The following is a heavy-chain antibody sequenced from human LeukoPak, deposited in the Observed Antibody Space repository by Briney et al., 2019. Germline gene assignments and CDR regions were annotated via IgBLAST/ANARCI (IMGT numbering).Heavy chain of an antibody. D-gene: IGHD1-26*01. Sequence: GGSLRLSCAASGFTFSSYAMHWVRQAPGKGLEYVSAISSKGGSTYYANSVKGRFTISRDNSKNTLYLQMGSLRAEDMAVYYCARAVGTTSMCNYWGQGTLVTVSS. J-gene: IGHJ4*02. CDR3: ARAVGTTSMCNY. V-gene: IGHV3-64*01. CDR2: ISSKGGST. CDR1: GFTFSSYA.